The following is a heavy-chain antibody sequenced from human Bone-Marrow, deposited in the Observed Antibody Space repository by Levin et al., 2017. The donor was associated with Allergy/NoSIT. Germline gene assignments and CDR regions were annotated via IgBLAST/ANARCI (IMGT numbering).Heavy chain of an antibody. D-gene: IGHD1-26*01. Sequence: KESGPTLVKPTQTLTLTCTFSGFSLSTTGMRVSWIRQPPGKALEWLGRIDWDDETFYSTSLKTRLTISKDTSRNQVVLTMTNMGPVDTATYYCGRIDGVGATPGAIDIWGQGTMVTVSS. J-gene: IGHJ3*02. CDR1: GFSLSTTGMR. CDR2: IDWDDET. V-gene: IGHV2-70*04. CDR3: GRIDGVGATPGAIDI.